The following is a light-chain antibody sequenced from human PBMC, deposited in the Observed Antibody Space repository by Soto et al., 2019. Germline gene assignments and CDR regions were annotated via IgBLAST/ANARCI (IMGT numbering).Light chain of an antibody. J-gene: IGLJ1*01. CDR1: SSDVGGYNY. CDR3: NSYTSSSTYV. Sequence: QSVLTQPASVSGSPGQSITISCTGTSSDVGGYNYVSWYQQHPGKAPELMIYEVSNRPSGVSNRFSGSKSGNTASLTISGLQAEDEADYYCNSYTSSSTYVFGTGTKVTVL. V-gene: IGLV2-14*01. CDR2: EVS.